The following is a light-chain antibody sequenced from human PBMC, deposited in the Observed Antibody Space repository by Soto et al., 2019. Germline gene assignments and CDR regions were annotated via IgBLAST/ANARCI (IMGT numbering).Light chain of an antibody. CDR2: SND. V-gene: IGLV1-44*01. J-gene: IGLJ1*01. CDR3: AAWDDSLNGYV. CDR1: SSNIGRNT. Sequence: QSVLTQPPSASGTPGQRVTISCSGSSSNIGRNTVNWYQQFPGTAPKLLIYSNDQWPSGVPDRFSGSKSGTSASLAISGLQSEDEADYYCAAWDDSLNGYVFGNGTKLTVL.